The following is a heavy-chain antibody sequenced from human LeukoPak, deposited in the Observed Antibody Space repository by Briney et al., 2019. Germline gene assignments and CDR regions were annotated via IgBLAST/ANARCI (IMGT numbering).Heavy chain of an antibody. CDR2: LIPVFGIA. CDR1: GDTFSSYA. CDR3: ARSTKYSSSYYYYGMDV. V-gene: IGHV1-69*04. D-gene: IGHD6-6*01. J-gene: IGHJ6*02. Sequence: VASVKVSSKASGDTFSSYAIRWVRQAPGQGLEWMGRLIPVFGIASYAQEFQGRVTITADKSTSTAYMELSSLRSEDTAVYYCARSTKYSSSYYYYGMDVWGQGTTVTVSS.